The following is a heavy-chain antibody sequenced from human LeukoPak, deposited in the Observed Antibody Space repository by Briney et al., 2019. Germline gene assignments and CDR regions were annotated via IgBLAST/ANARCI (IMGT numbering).Heavy chain of an antibody. CDR2: IYYSGST. CDR1: GFTFSSYA. CDR3: ARSPDYYGSGSYLVSYYFDY. J-gene: IGHJ4*02. V-gene: IGHV4-39*02. Sequence: GSLRLSCAASGFTFSSYAMHWIRQPPGKGLEWIGSIYYSGSTYYNPSLKSRVTISVDTSKNHFSLKLSSVTAADTAVYYCARSPDYYGSGSYLVSYYFDYWGQGTLVTVSS. D-gene: IGHD3-10*01.